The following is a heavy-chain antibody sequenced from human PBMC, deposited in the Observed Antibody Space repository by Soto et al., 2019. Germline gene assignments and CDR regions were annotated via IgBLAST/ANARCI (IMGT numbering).Heavy chain of an antibody. Sequence: VYGGSFSAYYWSWIRQPPGKGLEWIGEIIHSGSTNYNPSLKSRVTISVDTSNNQLSLTLSSVTAADTAVYYCARGGRGRYTYVHLFFDYWGLGTLVTVSS. V-gene: IGHV4-34*01. D-gene: IGHD5-18*01. J-gene: IGHJ4*02. CDR1: GGSFSAYY. CDR3: ARGGRGRYTYVHLFFDY. CDR2: IIHSGST.